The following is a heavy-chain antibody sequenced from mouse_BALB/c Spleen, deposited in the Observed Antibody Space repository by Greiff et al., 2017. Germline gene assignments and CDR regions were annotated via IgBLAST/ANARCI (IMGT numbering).Heavy chain of an antibody. CDR1: GFTFSSFG. V-gene: IGHV5-17*02. D-gene: IGHD3-1*01. CDR2: ISSGSSTI. J-gene: IGHJ2*01. CDR3: ARQGGLRSFDY. Sequence: DVHLVESGGGLVQPGGSRKLSCAASGFTFSSFGMHWVRQAPEKGLEWVAYISSGSSTIYYADTVKGRFTISRDNPKNTLFLQMTSLRSEDTAMYYCARQGGLRSFDYWGQGTTLTVSS.